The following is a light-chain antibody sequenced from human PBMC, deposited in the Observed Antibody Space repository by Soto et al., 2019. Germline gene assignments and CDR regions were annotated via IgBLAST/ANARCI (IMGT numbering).Light chain of an antibody. Sequence: QSVLTQPASGSGASGQSITISCPGTSNDIGSYNYVAWYQQFPGETPKLIIYEVRNRPSGVSFRFSGSKSGNTASLTISGLQAEDEADYYCISYRGSDTSYVFGTGTKVTVL. V-gene: IGLV2-14*01. CDR3: ISYRGSDTSYV. J-gene: IGLJ1*01. CDR1: SNDIGSYNY. CDR2: EVR.